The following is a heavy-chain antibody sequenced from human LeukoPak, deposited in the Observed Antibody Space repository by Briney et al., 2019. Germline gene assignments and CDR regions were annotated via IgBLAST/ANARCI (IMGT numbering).Heavy chain of an antibody. J-gene: IGHJ3*02. CDR3: ARGASGYDAFDI. V-gene: IGHV4-39*07. CDR1: GGSISSSTYY. Sequence: PSETLSLTCTVSGGSISSSTYYWGWIRQPPGKGLEWIGNIYYSGNTYYNPSLESRVTISVDTSKNHFSLKLTSVTAADTAVYYCARGASGYDAFDIWGQGTMVTVSS. D-gene: IGHD3-22*01. CDR2: IYYSGNT.